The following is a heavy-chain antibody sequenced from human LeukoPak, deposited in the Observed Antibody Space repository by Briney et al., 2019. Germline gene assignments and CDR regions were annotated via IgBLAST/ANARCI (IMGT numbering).Heavy chain of an antibody. D-gene: IGHD2-15*01. V-gene: IGHV1-69*01. CDR3: ARDFEGSYCSGGSCYEGYDY. Sequence: GSSVKVSCKASRGTFSSYAISWVRQAPGQGLEWMGGIIPRFGTANYAQKFQGRVTITADESTSTAYMELSSLRSDDTAVYYCARDFEGSYCSGGSCYEGYDYWGQGTLVTVSS. CDR1: RGTFSSYA. CDR2: IIPRFGTA. J-gene: IGHJ4*02.